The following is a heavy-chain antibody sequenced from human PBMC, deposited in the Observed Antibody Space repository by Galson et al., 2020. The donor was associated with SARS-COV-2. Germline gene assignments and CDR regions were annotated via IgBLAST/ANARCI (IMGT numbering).Heavy chain of an antibody. D-gene: IGHD6-6*01. J-gene: IGHJ6*03. CDR2: TSSYSDTI. CDR3: ARGRKYYMDI. CDR1: GFTFRTYA. V-gene: IGHV3-48*01. Sequence: GESLKISCVASGFTFRTYAFNWVRQAPGRGLEGVSYTSSYSDTIYYADSVKGRFTISRDNANNSLYLQMNSLRAEDTAVYYCARGRKYYMDIWGTGTTVTISS.